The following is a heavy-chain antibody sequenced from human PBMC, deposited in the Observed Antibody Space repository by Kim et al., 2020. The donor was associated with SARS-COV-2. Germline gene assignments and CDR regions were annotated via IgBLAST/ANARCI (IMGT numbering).Heavy chain of an antibody. V-gene: IGHV1-24*01. Sequence: ASVKVSCKVSVYTLTELSMHWVRQAPGKGLEWMGGFDPEDGETIYAQKFQGRVTMTEDTSTDTAYMELSSLRSEDTAVYYCATAYVVVGDTLSDYYYYGMDVWGQGTTVTVSS. CDR2: FDPEDGET. D-gene: IGHD1-26*01. J-gene: IGHJ6*02. CDR1: VYTLTELS. CDR3: ATAYVVVGDTLSDYYYYGMDV.